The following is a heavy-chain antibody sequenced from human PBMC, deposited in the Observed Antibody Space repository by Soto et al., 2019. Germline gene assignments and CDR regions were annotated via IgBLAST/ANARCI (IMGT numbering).Heavy chain of an antibody. J-gene: IGHJ4*02. CDR1: GFTFSGFW. Sequence: EVQLVESGGGLVQPGGSLRLSCTASGFTFSGFWMHWVRQAPGKGLVWVSRINGDGSVTNYADSVKGRFTISRDNSKNTLYLQMNILRVEDTAVFYCVRVKGTSGWGAFDYWGQGTLVTVSS. V-gene: IGHV3-74*01. D-gene: IGHD6-19*01. CDR2: INGDGSVT. CDR3: VRVKGTSGWGAFDY.